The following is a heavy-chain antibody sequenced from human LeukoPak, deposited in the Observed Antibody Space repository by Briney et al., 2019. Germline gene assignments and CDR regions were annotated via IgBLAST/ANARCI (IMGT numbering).Heavy chain of an antibody. D-gene: IGHD6-6*01. V-gene: IGHV1-69*04. CDR1: GGTFSSYA. Sequence: GSSVKVSCKASGGTFSSYAISWVRQAPGQGLEWMGRIIPILGIANYAQKFQGRVTITADKSTSTAYMELSSLRSEDTAVYYCARDRMAQAARLRGHDAFDIWGQGTMVTVSS. CDR2: IIPILGIA. J-gene: IGHJ3*02. CDR3: ARDRMAQAARLRGHDAFDI.